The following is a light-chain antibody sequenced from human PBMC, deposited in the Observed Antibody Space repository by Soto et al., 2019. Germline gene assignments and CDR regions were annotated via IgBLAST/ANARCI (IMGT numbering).Light chain of an antibody. CDR3: SSFTSTRIYV. J-gene: IGLJ1*01. V-gene: IGLV2-14*03. Sequence: QAVRAQPTSVSGSPGQSITVSCTGNHDDIGTYDYVSWYQQHPGRAPRLLIHGVTTRPSGISDRFSASKSGLTASLTISGLQPEDEADYYCSSFTSTRIYVFXPGAKLTVL. CDR1: HDDIGTYDY. CDR2: GVT.